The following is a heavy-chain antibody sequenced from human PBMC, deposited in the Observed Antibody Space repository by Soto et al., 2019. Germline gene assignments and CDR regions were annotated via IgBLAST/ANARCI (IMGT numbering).Heavy chain of an antibody. CDR2: IKQDGSEK. CDR1: GFTFGLYW. Sequence: GGSLRLSCAASGFTFGLYWMGWVRQAPGKGLEWVANIKQDGSEKYYVDSVKGRFTISRDNAKNSLYLQMNSLRAEETAVYYCARESLDLPFDYWGQGTLVTVS. V-gene: IGHV3-7*01. CDR3: ARESLDLPFDY. J-gene: IGHJ4*02.